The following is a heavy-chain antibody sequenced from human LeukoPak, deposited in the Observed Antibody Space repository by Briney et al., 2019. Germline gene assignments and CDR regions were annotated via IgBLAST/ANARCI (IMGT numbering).Heavy chain of an antibody. CDR2: FDPEDGET. CDR1: GYTLTELS. Sequence: ASVKVSCKVSGYTLTELSMHWVRQAPGKGLEWMGGFDPEDGETIYAQKFQGRVAMTEDTSTDTAYMELSSLRSEDTAVYYCATVPPRSMAAAGLDYWGQGTLVTVSS. D-gene: IGHD6-13*01. J-gene: IGHJ4*02. V-gene: IGHV1-24*01. CDR3: ATVPPRSMAAAGLDY.